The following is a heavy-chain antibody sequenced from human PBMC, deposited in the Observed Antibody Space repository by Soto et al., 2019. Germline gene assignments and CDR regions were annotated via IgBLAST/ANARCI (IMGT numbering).Heavy chain of an antibody. V-gene: IGHV3-53*04. Sequence: EVQLVESGGGLVQPGGSLRLSCAASGFTVSSNYMSWVRQAPGKGLEWVSVIYSGGSTYYADSVKGRFTISRHNSKNTLYLQMNSLRAEDTAVYYCARALRGGDWPAYYYYGMDVWGQGTTVTVSS. CDR2: IYSGGST. J-gene: IGHJ6*02. CDR1: GFTVSSNY. D-gene: IGHD2-21*02. CDR3: ARALRGGDWPAYYYYGMDV.